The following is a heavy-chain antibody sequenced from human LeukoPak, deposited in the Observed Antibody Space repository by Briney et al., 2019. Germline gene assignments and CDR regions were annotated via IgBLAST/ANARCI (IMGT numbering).Heavy chain of an antibody. Sequence: GESLKISCKVSGYIFTSYCIGWVRQMPGKGLEWMGIIYPGDSGPTYSPSFQGQVTISVDKSISTAYLQWSSLQASDTAMYYCGMSGDRVPLQDDVFDVWGQGTMVTVST. J-gene: IGHJ3*01. CDR1: GYIFTSYC. CDR2: IYPGDSGP. V-gene: IGHV5-51*01. CDR3: GMSGDRVPLQDDVFDV. D-gene: IGHD1-26*01.